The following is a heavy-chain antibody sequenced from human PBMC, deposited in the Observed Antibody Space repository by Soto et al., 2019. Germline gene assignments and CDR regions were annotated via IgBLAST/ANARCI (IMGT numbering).Heavy chain of an antibody. Sequence: SETLSLTCTVSGGSISSSSYYWGCIRQPPGKGLEWIASIDYTGNTFYNPSLTSRVTISVDTSKNQFSLKVTSVTAADTAVYYCARINKGYGTDSWGQGTLVTVSS. J-gene: IGHJ4*02. V-gene: IGHV4-39*01. CDR2: IDYTGNT. CDR3: ARINKGYGTDS. CDR1: GGSISSSSYY. D-gene: IGHD5-18*01.